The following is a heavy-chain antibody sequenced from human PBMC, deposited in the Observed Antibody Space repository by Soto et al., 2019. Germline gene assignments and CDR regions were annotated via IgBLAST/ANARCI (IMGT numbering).Heavy chain of an antibody. D-gene: IGHD6-6*01. J-gene: IGHJ4*02. CDR1: GFRFRDYW. Sequence: EVQLVESGGGLVQTGGSLRLSCAVSGFRFRDYWMSWVRQAPGKGLEWVANIKQDESDKYYVDSVKGRFTISRDNAKNALYLQMNSLRVEDTAVYYCAKNGLSSSPSAIDSWGQGTLVTVSS. CDR3: AKNGLSSSPSAIDS. CDR2: IKQDESDK. V-gene: IGHV3-7*03.